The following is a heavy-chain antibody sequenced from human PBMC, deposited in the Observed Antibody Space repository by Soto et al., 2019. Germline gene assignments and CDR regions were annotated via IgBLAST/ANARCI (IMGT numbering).Heavy chain of an antibody. J-gene: IGHJ4*02. D-gene: IGHD3-22*01. CDR2: ISGSGGST. V-gene: IGHV3-23*01. CDR1: GFTFSSYA. Sequence: PGGSLRLSCAASGFTFSSYATSWVRQAPGKGLEWVSAISGSGGSTYYADSVKGRFTISRDNSRNTLYLQMNSLRAEDTAVYYCAKDSGVGCYYDSSGYYYFDYWGQGTLVTVSS. CDR3: AKDSGVGCYYDSSGYYYFDY.